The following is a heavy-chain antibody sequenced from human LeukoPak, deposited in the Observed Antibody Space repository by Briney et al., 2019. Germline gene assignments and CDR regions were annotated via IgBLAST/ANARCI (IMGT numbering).Heavy chain of an antibody. V-gene: IGHV4-59*01. Sequence: SETLSLTCTVSGGSISSYYWSWIRQPPGKGLEWIGYIYYSGSTNYNPSLKSRVTISVDTSKNQFSLKLSSVTAADTAVYYCARGEGAAAVYYWGQGTLVTVSS. CDR2: IYYSGST. CDR1: GGSISSYY. CDR3: ARGEGAAAVYY. D-gene: IGHD6-13*01. J-gene: IGHJ4*02.